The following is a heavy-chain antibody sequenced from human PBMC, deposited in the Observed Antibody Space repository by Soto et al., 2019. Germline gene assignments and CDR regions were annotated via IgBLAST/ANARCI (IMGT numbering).Heavy chain of an antibody. J-gene: IGHJ4*02. V-gene: IGHV4-39*01. CDR1: GGSISSSSYY. D-gene: IGHD6-19*01. CDR2: INYSGST. CDR3: ARLFQVWAVAGVGDY. Sequence: PSETLSLTCTVSGGSISSSSYYWGWIRQPPGKGLEWIGSINYSGSTYYNPSLKSRVTISVDASKNQFSLKLSSVTAADTAVYYCARLFQVWAVAGVGDYWGQGTLVTVSS.